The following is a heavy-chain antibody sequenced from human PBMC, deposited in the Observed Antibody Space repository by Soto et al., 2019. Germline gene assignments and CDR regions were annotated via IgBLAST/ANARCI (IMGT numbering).Heavy chain of an antibody. CDR1: GFSFSNFG. CDR2: ITSGSSGTI. Sequence: EVQLVESGGDLVHPGGSLRLSCGTSGFSFSNFGMTWVRRAPGKGLESVSDITSGSSGTIYYAESLKGRFTISRDNAKNSLYLQMNSPRAEDPAVYYFARDELPYSYGSLPVFWAQGTLVTFSS. CDR3: ARDELPYSYGSLPVF. D-gene: IGHD3-10*01. V-gene: IGHV3-48*01. J-gene: IGHJ4*02.